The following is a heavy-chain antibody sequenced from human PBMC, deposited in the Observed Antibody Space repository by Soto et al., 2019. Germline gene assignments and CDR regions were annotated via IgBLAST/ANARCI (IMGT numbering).Heavy chain of an antibody. CDR1: GGSISSSNW. D-gene: IGHD3-16*01. CDR2: IYHSGST. V-gene: IGHV4-4*02. CDR3: ALGGDYYYGMDV. Sequence: PSETLSLTCAVSGGSISSSNWWSWVRQPPGKGLEWIGEIYHSGSTNYNPSLKSRVTISVDKSKNQFSLKMSSVTAADTAAYYCALGGDYYYGMDVWGQGTTVTVSS. J-gene: IGHJ6*02.